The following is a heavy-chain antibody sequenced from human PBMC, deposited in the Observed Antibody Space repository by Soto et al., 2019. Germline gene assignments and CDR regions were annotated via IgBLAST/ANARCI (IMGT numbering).Heavy chain of an antibody. CDR3: ARDVVRSSGGDS. CDR1: GGTFSTSS. CDR2: IIPIFSKT. J-gene: IGHJ4*02. Sequence: QVQLVQSGAEVKEPGTSVKVSCKASGGTFSTSSFVWVRQGPGRGLEWMGGIIPIFSKTNVAQKFQGRVTFTADESTRTAYMELSSLRSEDTAIYYCARDVVRSSGGDSWGQGTLVTVSS. V-gene: IGHV1-69*01. D-gene: IGHD3-10*01.